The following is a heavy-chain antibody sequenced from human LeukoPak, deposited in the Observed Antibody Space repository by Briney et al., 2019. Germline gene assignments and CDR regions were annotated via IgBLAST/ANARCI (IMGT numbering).Heavy chain of an antibody. CDR1: RYTFTGYY. Sequence: ASVTVSFKASRYTFTGYYMHWVRQAPGQGVEWMGWINPNSGGTNYAQKFQGRVTMTRDTSISTAYMELSRLRSDDTAVYYCARKSVGLWLTDYWGQGTLVTVSS. V-gene: IGHV1-2*02. J-gene: IGHJ4*02. CDR2: INPNSGGT. CDR3: ARKSVGLWLTDY. D-gene: IGHD2-21*01.